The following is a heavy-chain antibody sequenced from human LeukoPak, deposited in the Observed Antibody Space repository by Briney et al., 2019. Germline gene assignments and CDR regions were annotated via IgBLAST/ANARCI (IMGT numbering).Heavy chain of an antibody. CDR3: ARGFYGDYVGVYAFDI. D-gene: IGHD4-17*01. CDR2: IYTSGST. V-gene: IGHV4-61*02. CDR1: GGSISSGSYY. Sequence: SQTLSLTCTVSGGSISSGSYYWSWIRQPAGKGLEWIGRIYTSGSTNYNPSLKSRVTISVDTSKNQFSLKLSSVTAADTDVYYCARGFYGDYVGVYAFDIWGQGTMVTVSS. J-gene: IGHJ3*02.